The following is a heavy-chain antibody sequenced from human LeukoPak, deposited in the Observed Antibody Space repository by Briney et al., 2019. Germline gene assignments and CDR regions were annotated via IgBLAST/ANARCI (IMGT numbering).Heavy chain of an antibody. D-gene: IGHD6-13*01. CDR3: ARGWLKSSSWYVDY. CDR1: GFTFSSYA. J-gene: IGHJ4*02. V-gene: IGHV3-23*01. Sequence: GGSLRLSCAASGFTFSSYAMSWVRQAPGKGLEWVSAISGSGGSTYYADSVKGRFTISRDNSKNTLYLQMNSLRAEDTAVYYCARGWLKSSSWYVDYWGQGTLVTVSS. CDR2: ISGSGGST.